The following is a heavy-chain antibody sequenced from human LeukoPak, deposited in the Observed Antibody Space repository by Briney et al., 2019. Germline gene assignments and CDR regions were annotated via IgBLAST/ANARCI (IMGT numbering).Heavy chain of an antibody. V-gene: IGHV4-61*02. CDR3: ARETRKGVDY. J-gene: IGHJ4*02. Sequence: SQTLSLTCTVSGGSISSGSYYWSWIRQPAGKGLEWIGRIYTSGSTNYNPSLKSRVTISVDTSKNQFSLKLSSVTAADTAVYYCARETRKGVDYWGQGTLVTVSS. D-gene: IGHD1-14*01. CDR2: IYTSGST. CDR1: GGSISSGSYY.